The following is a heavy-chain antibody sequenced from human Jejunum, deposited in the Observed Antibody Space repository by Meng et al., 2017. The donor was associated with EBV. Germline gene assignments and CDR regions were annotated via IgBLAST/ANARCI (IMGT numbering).Heavy chain of an antibody. CDR1: GGSVSTGSYY. Sequence: QVQLQESGPGLVKFSEXLSLTCTXAGGSVSTGSYYWSWIRQPPGKGLEWIGYFYYSASPKYNPSLKSRDTISADMSKNQFSLKLRSVTSADTAVYYCARGRGVTDYYDSSGSPFDYWGQGTLVTVSS. J-gene: IGHJ4*02. CDR3: ARGRGVTDYYDSSGSPFDY. D-gene: IGHD3-22*01. CDR2: FYYSASP. V-gene: IGHV4-61*01.